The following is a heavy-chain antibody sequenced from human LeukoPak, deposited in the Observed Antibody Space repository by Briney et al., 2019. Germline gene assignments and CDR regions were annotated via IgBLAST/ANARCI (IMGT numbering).Heavy chain of an antibody. D-gene: IGHD3-10*01. CDR3: ARGRPSKRITMVRGVKGAFDI. CDR2: INHSGST. J-gene: IGHJ3*02. Sequence: SETLSLTCAVYGGSFSGYYWSWIRQPPGKGLEWIGEINHSGSTNYNPSLKSRVTISVDTSKNQFSLKLSSVTAADTAVYYCARGRPSKRITMVRGVKGAFDIWGQGTMVTVSS. V-gene: IGHV4-34*01. CDR1: GGSFSGYY.